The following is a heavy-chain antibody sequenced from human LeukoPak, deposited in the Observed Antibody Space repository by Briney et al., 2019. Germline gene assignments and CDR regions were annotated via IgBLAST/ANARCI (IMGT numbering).Heavy chain of an antibody. V-gene: IGHV4-59*01. CDR3: ARVLPSYYDSSGYRDDAFDI. Sequence: PSETLSFTCTVSGGSISSCYWSWIRQPPGKGLEWIGYIYYSGSTNYNPSLKSRVTISVDTSKNQFSLKLSSVTAADTAVYYCARVLPSYYDSSGYRDDAFDIWGQGTMVTVSS. J-gene: IGHJ3*02. CDR2: IYYSGST. D-gene: IGHD3-22*01. CDR1: GGSISSCY.